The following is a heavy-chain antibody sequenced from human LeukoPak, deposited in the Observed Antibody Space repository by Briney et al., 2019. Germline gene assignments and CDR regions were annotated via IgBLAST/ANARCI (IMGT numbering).Heavy chain of an antibody. CDR3: ARVPRSSWYYFDY. CDR1: GGTISSYY. CDR2: IYYSGST. J-gene: IGHJ4*02. D-gene: IGHD6-13*01. Sequence: SGTLALTCTVSGGTISSYYWSWIRQPPGKALEWIGDIYYSGSTNYNPSLKSRVTISVDTSKNQFSLKLSSVTAADTAVYYCARVPRSSWYYFDYWGQGTLVTVSS. V-gene: IGHV4-59*01.